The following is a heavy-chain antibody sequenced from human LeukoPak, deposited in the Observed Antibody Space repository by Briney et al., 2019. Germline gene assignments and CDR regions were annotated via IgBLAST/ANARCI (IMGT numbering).Heavy chain of an antibody. CDR3: AKFDKFEDYDFWSGYYPPNWFDP. CDR1: GFTFSSYS. CDR2: ISSSSSTI. Sequence: GSLRLSCAASGFTFSSYSMNWVRQAPGKGLEWVSYISSSSSTIYYADSVKGRFTISRDNAKNSLYLQMNSLRAEDTAVYYCAKFDKFEDYDFWSGYYPPNWFDPWGQGTLVTVSS. D-gene: IGHD3-3*01. V-gene: IGHV3-48*01. J-gene: IGHJ5*02.